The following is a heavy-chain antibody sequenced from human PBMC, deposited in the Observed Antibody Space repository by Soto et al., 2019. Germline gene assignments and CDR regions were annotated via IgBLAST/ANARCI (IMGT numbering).Heavy chain of an antibody. D-gene: IGHD3-10*01. CDR2: ISSSSSTI. CDR1: GFTFSSYS. Sequence: EVQLVESGGGLVQPGGSLRLSCAASGFTFSSYSMNWVRQAPGKGLEWVSYISSSSSTIYYADSVKGRFTISRDNAKNSLYLQMISLRDEDTAVYYCARVIAIYGLPTFDDWGQGTLVTVSS. CDR3: ARVIAIYGLPTFDD. V-gene: IGHV3-48*02. J-gene: IGHJ4*02.